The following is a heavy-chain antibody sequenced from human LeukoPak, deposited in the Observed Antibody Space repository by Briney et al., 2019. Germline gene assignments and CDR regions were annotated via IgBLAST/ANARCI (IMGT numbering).Heavy chain of an antibody. CDR3: AGRLGQQPDY. D-gene: IGHD6-13*01. CDR2: ISSSSSTI. V-gene: IGHV3-48*01. CDR1: GFTFSSYS. Sequence: GGSLRLSCAASGFTFSSYSMNSVRQAPGEGLEWVSYISSSSSTIYYADSVKGRFTISRDNAKNSLYLQMNSLRAEDTAVYYCAGRLGQQPDYWGQGTLVTVSS. J-gene: IGHJ4*02.